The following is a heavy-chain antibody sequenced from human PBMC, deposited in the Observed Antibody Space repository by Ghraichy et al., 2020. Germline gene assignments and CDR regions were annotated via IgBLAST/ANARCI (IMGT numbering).Heavy chain of an antibody. V-gene: IGHV3-33*01. CDR1: GFTFSSYG. CDR2: IWYDGSNK. CDR3: ARGGLYQLHLLDY. D-gene: IGHD2-2*01. Sequence: GEYLNIYCAASGFTFSSYGMHWVRQAPGKGLEWVAVIWYDGSNKYYADSVKGRFTISRDNSKNTLYLQMNSLRAEDTAVYYCARGGLYQLHLLDYWGQGTLVTVSS. J-gene: IGHJ4*02.